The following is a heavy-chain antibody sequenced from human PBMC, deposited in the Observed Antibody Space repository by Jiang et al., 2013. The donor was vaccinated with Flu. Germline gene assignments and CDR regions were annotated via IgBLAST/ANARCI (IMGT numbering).Heavy chain of an antibody. D-gene: IGHD2-2*01. V-gene: IGHV4-59*08. CDR3: ARHTPYQLSARAYYYRMDV. J-gene: IGHJ6*02. CDR1: GGSISSYY. CDR2: IYYSGST. Sequence: VKPSETLSLTCTVSGGSISSYYWSWIRQPPGKGLEWIGYIYYSGSTNYNPSLKSRVTISVDTSKNQFSLKLSSVTAADAAVYYCARHTPYQLSARAYYYRMDVWGQGTTVTVSS.